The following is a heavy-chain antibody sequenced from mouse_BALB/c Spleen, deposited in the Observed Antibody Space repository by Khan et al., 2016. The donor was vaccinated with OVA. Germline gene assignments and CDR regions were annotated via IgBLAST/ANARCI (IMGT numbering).Heavy chain of an antibody. CDR1: GFSLTNYG. Sequence: QVQLKQSGPGLVAPSQSLSITCTVSGFSLTNYGVNWVRQPPGKGLEWLGVIWGDGSTNYHSALISRLSITKANSKSQVFLTLNSLQTDDSATYYCAGFEASYYAMYYWGQGTSVTVSS. D-gene: IGHD6-1*01. CDR2: IWGDGST. V-gene: IGHV2-3*01. J-gene: IGHJ4*01. CDR3: AGFEASYYAMYY.